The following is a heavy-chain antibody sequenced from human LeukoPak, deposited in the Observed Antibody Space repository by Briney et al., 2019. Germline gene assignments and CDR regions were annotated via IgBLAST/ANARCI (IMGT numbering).Heavy chain of an antibody. Sequence: ASVKVSCKASGYTFTSYYMHWVRQAPGRGLEWMGIIDPSGGSTTYAQKFQGRVPMTRDTSTSTVYMELSSLRSEDTAVYYCAREQYYSDSSGYTTLFDYWGQGTLVTVSS. CDR1: GYTFTSYY. CDR2: IDPSGGST. V-gene: IGHV1-46*01. D-gene: IGHD3-22*01. J-gene: IGHJ4*02. CDR3: AREQYYSDSSGYTTLFDY.